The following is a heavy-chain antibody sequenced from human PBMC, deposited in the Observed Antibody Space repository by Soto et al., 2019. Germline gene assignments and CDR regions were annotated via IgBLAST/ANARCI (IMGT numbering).Heavy chain of an antibody. CDR1: GFTLRRDD. V-gene: IGHV3-30-3*01. D-gene: IGHD3-10*01. J-gene: IGHJ4*02. Sequence: GRSLRPSYTASGFTLRRDDKHRVRQAPGKGLEWVAVISYDGSNKYYADSVKGRFTISRDNSKNTLYLQMNSLRAEDTAVYYCARDPQFYGSGRYYFDYWGQGT. CDR2: ISYDGSNK. CDR3: ARDPQFYGSGRYYFDY.